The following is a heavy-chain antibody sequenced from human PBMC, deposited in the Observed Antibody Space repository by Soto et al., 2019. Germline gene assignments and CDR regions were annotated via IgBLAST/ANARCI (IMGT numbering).Heavy chain of an antibody. V-gene: IGHV4-59*01. J-gene: IGHJ5*02. CDR3: ARGYNWFDP. CDR2: IYYSGST. CDR1: GDSIRSSY. Sequence: QVQLQESGPGLVEPSETLSLTCSVSGDSIRSSYWSWIRQPPGKGLEWIGNIYYSGSTNYNPSLTSRVTISVDTSKNQFSLKVSSVTAADTAVYYCARGYNWFDPWGQGTLVTVSS.